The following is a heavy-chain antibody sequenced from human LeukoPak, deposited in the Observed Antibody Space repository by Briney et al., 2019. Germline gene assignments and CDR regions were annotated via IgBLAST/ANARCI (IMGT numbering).Heavy chain of an antibody. CDR2: ISAYNGNT. D-gene: IGHD3-9*01. V-gene: IGHV1-18*01. Sequence: ASVKVSFKASGYTFTSYGISWVRQAPGQGLEWMGWISAYNGNTNYAQKLQGRVTMTTDTSTSTAYMELRSLRSDDTAVYYCARDHPTYERYFDWLLYGPCYYGMDVWGQGTTVTVSS. CDR1: GYTFTSYG. CDR3: ARDHPTYERYFDWLLYGPCYYGMDV. J-gene: IGHJ6*02.